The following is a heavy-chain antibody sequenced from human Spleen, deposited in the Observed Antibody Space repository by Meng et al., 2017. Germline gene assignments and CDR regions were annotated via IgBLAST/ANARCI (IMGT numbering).Heavy chain of an antibody. CDR2: ISVSGNK. Sequence: GESLQISCAASGFTFRAYYMSWIRQAPGKGLEWVSYISVSGNKYHSDSVKGRFTISRDNAKNSLYPEMNSLRPEDTAIYYCARPRPTSYHYAMDVWGQGTTVTVSS. J-gene: IGHJ6*02. V-gene: IGHV3-11*04. CDR1: GFTFRAYY. CDR3: ARPRPTSYHYAMDV.